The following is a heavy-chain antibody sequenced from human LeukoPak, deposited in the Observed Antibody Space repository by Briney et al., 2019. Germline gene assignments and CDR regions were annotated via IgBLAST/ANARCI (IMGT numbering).Heavy chain of an antibody. CDR3: ARDRGYSNFDY. CDR2: MNEDGSEK. Sequence: GGSLRLSCAASGFGFSNYWMSWVRQAPGKGLEWVANMNEDGSEKNYVDSVKGRFTISRDNAQDSLYLQMNSLRAEDTAVYYCARDRGYSNFDYWGQGPCSPSP. J-gene: IGHJ4*02. CDR1: GFGFSNYW. V-gene: IGHV3-7*01. D-gene: IGHD4-11*01.